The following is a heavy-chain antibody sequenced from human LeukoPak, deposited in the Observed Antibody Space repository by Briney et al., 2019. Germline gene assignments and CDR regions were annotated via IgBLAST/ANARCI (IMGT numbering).Heavy chain of an antibody. CDR2: IYHSGTT. CDR3: ARGVRWLQLSYFDY. V-gene: IGHV4-4*02. J-gene: IGHJ4*02. D-gene: IGHD5-24*01. CDR1: GAFITNSHW. Sequence: SGTLSLTCAVSGAFITNSHWWSWARQPPGKGLEWIGEIYHSGTTNYNPSLQSRVTISVDTSKNQFSLKLSSVTAADTAVYYCARGVRWLQLSYFDYWGQGTLVTVSS.